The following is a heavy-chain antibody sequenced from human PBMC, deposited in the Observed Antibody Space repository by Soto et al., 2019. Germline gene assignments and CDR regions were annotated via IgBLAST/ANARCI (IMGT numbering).Heavy chain of an antibody. V-gene: IGHV3-48*01. CDR2: ISSSSSTI. J-gene: IGHJ6*03. Sequence: GGSLRLSCAASGFTFSSYSMNWVRQAPGKGLEWVSYISSSSSTIYYADSVKGRFTISRDNAKNSLYLQMNSLRAEDTAVYYCARVAERFLEWLSGFMDVWGKGTTVTVSS. CDR1: GFTFSSYS. CDR3: ARVAERFLEWLSGFMDV. D-gene: IGHD3-3*01.